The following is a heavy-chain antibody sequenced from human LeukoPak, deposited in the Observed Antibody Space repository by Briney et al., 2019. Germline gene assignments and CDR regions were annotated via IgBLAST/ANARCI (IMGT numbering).Heavy chain of an antibody. D-gene: IGHD6-13*01. V-gene: IGHV4-39*07. CDR1: GGSISSSSYY. J-gene: IGHJ4*02. Sequence: SETLSLTCTVSGGSISSSSYYWGWIRQPPGKGLEWIGSIYYSGSTYYNPSLKSRVTISVDTSKNQFSLKLSSVTAADTAVYYCARVDKAAAGFDYWGQGTLVTVSS. CDR2: IYYSGST. CDR3: ARVDKAAAGFDY.